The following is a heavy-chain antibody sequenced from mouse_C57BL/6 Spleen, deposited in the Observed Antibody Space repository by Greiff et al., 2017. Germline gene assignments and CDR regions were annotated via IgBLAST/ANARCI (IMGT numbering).Heavy chain of an antibody. CDR3: ARDILNYYGSSYDYFDY. CDR2: ISDGGSYT. D-gene: IGHD1-1*01. CDR1: GFTFSSYA. Sequence: EVQRVESGGGLVKPGGSLKLSCAASGFTFSSYAMSWVRQTPEKRLEWVATISDGGSYTYYPDNVKGRFTISRDNAKNNLYLQMSHLKSEDTAMYYCARDILNYYGSSYDYFDYWGQGTTLTVSS. V-gene: IGHV5-4*01. J-gene: IGHJ2*01.